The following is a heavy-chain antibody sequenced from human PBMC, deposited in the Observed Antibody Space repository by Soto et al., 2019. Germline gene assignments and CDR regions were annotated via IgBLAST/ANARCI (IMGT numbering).Heavy chain of an antibody. CDR3: ARDRRGGTLDY. J-gene: IGHJ4*02. D-gene: IGHD1-1*01. V-gene: IGHV4-59*01. CDR1: GGSISSYY. Sequence: SETLSLTCTVSGGSISSYYWSWIRQPPGKGLEWIGYIYYSGSTNYNPSLKSRVTISVDTSKNQFSLKLSSVTAADTAVYYCARDRRGGTLDYWGQGTLVTVSS. CDR2: IYYSGST.